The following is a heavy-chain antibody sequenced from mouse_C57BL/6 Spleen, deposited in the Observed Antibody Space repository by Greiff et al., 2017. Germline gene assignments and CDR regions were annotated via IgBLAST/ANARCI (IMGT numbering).Heavy chain of an antibody. CDR1: GYTFTSYW. J-gene: IGHJ1*03. D-gene: IGHD4-1*01. CDR3: ARGNWDAYWYFDV. V-gene: IGHV1-61*01. CDR2: IYPSDSET. Sequence: QVQLQPPGAELVRPGSSVKLSCKASGYTFTSYWMDWVKQRPGQGLEWIGNIYPSDSETHYNQKFKDKATLTVDKSSSTAYMQLSSLTSEDSAVYYCARGNWDAYWYFDVWGTGTTVTVSS.